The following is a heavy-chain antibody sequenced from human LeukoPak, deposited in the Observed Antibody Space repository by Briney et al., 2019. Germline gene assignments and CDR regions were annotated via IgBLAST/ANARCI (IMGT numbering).Heavy chain of an antibody. Sequence: SETLFLTCTVSGGSISSYYWSWIRQPAGKGLEWIGRIYTSGSTNYNPSLKSRVTISVDTSKNQFSLKLSSVTAADTAVYYCARDYSSSWFDPWGQGTLVTVSS. J-gene: IGHJ5*02. CDR3: ARDYSSSWFDP. V-gene: IGHV4-4*07. CDR2: IYTSGST. CDR1: GGSISSYY. D-gene: IGHD6-13*01.